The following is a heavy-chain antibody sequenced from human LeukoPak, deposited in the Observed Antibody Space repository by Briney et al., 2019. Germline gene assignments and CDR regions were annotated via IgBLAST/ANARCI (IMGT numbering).Heavy chain of an antibody. V-gene: IGHV3-30*03. Sequence: GGSLRLSCAASGFTFSSYGMHWVRQAPGKGLEWVSVISYDGNNKYCADSVKGRFTISRDNSKNTLYLQMNGLRAEDTAVYYCARLDSSGPWGQGTLVTVSS. CDR3: ARLDSSGP. D-gene: IGHD3-22*01. J-gene: IGHJ5*02. CDR2: ISYDGNNK. CDR1: GFTFSSYG.